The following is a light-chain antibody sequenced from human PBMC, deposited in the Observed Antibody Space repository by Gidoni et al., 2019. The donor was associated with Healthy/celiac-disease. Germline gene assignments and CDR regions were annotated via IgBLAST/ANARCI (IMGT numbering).Light chain of an antibody. CDR2: WAS. CDR3: QQYYSAPWT. CDR1: QSVLYTSNNKNY. Sequence: DIVMTQSPDSLAVSLGERAPINCKSSQSVLYTSNNKNYLAWHQQKPAQPPKLLIYWASTRESGVPDRFSGSGSGTDFTLAISSLQAEDVAVYYCQQYYSAPWTFGQGTKVEIK. V-gene: IGKV4-1*01. J-gene: IGKJ1*01.